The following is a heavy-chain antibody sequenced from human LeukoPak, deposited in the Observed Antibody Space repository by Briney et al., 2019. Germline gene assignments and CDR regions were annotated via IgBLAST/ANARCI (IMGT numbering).Heavy chain of an antibody. Sequence: TGGSLRLSCVVSGLRFRNYGMHWVRQAPGKGLEWVAVIYYDGSNQYYADSVKGRFTVSRDNAKNTLYLQMDSLRAEDTAVYYCATDRNSGMYYDYWGQGTLVTVSS. CDR3: ATDRNSGMYYDY. V-gene: IGHV3-33*01. CDR2: IYYDGSNQ. D-gene: IGHD1-26*01. J-gene: IGHJ4*02. CDR1: GLRFRNYG.